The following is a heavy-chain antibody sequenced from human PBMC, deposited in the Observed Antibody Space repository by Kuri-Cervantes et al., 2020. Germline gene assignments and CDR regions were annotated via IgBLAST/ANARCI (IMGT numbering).Heavy chain of an antibody. CDR1: GGSISNYY. J-gene: IGHJ2*01. Sequence: SETLSLTCTVSGGSISNYYWGWVRQPPGKGLEWIGYIYHTGTTNYNPSLKSRVTISVDTSKNQFSLKLSSVTAADTAVYYCARARGGDKTKRYFDLWGRGTLVTVSS. V-gene: IGHV4-59*12. CDR2: IYHTGTT. D-gene: IGHD2-21*02. CDR3: ARARGGDKTKRYFDL.